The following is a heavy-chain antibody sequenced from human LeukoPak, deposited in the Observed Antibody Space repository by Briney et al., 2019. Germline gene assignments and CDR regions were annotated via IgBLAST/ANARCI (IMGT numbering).Heavy chain of an antibody. V-gene: IGHV5-51*01. Sequence: GESQKISCKGSGYSFTSYWIGWVRQMPGKGLEWMGIIYPGDSDTRYSPSFQGQVTISADKSISTAYLQWSSLKASDTAMYYCASPGEFLEYYFDYWGQGTLVTVSS. D-gene: IGHD3-3*01. CDR2: IYPGDSDT. J-gene: IGHJ4*02. CDR3: ASPGEFLEYYFDY. CDR1: GYSFTSYW.